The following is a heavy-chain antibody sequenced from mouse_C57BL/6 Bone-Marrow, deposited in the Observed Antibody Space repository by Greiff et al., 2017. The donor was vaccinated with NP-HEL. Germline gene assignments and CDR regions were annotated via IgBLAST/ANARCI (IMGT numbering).Heavy chain of an antibody. CDR1: GFTFSDYG. V-gene: IGHV5-15*01. Sequence: DVKLVESGGGLVQPGGSLKLSCAASGFTFSDYGMAWVRQAPRKGPEWVAFISNLAYSIYYADTVTGRFTISRENAKNTLYLEMSSLRSEDTAMYYCARWAAQAFYYAMDYWGQGTSVTVSS. CDR3: ARWAAQAFYYAMDY. D-gene: IGHD3-2*02. CDR2: ISNLAYSI. J-gene: IGHJ4*01.